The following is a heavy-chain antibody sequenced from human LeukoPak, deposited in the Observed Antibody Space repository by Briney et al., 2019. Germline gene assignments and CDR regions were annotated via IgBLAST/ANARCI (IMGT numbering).Heavy chain of an antibody. D-gene: IGHD2-21*01. CDR2: INHSGST. CDR3: ARRGVVLSYYYYMDV. CDR1: GGSISSSSYY. Sequence: PSETLSLTCTVSGGSISSSSYYWGWIRQPPGKGLEWIGGINHSGSTNYNPSLKSRVTISVDTSRNQFSLKLSSVTAADTAVYYCARRGVVLSYYYYMDVWGKGTTVTISS. J-gene: IGHJ6*03. V-gene: IGHV4-39*07.